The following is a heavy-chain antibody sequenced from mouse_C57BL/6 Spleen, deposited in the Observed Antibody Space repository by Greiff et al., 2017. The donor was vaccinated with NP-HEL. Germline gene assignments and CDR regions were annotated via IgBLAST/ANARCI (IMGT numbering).Heavy chain of an antibody. J-gene: IGHJ4*01. CDR3: ARSTRRLRLIAMDY. V-gene: IGHV1-82*01. CDR2: IYPGDGDT. CDR1: GYAFSSSW. Sequence: VQLQQSGPELVKPGASVKISCKASGYAFSSSWMNWVKQRPGKGLEWIGRIYPGDGDTNYNGKFKGKATLTADKSSSTAYMQLSSLTSEDSAVYFCARSTRRLRLIAMDYWGQGTSVTVSS. D-gene: IGHD3-2*02.